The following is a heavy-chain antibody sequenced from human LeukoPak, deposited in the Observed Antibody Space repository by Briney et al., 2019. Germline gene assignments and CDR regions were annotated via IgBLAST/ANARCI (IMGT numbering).Heavy chain of an antibody. V-gene: IGHV4-39*01. CDR2: IYYSGST. CDR3: ARHPEWLVQDY. J-gene: IGHJ4*02. Sequence: SETLSLTCTVSGGSISSSSYYWGWIRQPPGQGLEWIGSIYYSGSTYYNPSLKSRVTISVDTSKNQFSLKLRSVPAADTAVYYCARHPEWLVQDYWGQGTLVTVSS. D-gene: IGHD6-19*01. CDR1: GGSISSSSYY.